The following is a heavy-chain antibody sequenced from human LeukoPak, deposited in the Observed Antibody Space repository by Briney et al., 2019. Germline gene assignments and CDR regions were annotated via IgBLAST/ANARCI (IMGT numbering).Heavy chain of an antibody. CDR2: FDPEDGET. CDR3: ATVSNGILSSSWSPRFFDY. CDR1: GYTLTELS. V-gene: IGHV1-24*01. J-gene: IGHJ4*02. D-gene: IGHD6-13*01. Sequence: ASVKVSCKVSGYTLTELSMHWVRQAPGKGLEWMGDFDPEDGETIYAQKFQGRVTMTEDTSTDTAYMELSSLRSEDTAVYYCATVSNGILSSSWSPRFFDYWGQGTLVTVSS.